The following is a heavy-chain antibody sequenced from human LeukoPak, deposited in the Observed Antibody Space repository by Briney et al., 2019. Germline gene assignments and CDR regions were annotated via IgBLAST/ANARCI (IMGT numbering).Heavy chain of an antibody. CDR3: ASLLTYYHDSSGSQTPGGMDV. V-gene: IGHV4-30-2*01. CDR2: IYHSGST. CDR1: GGSISSGGYS. D-gene: IGHD3-22*01. Sequence: TLSLTCAVSGGSISSGGYSWSWIRQPPGKGLEWIGYIYHSGSTYYNPSLKSRVTISVDRSKNQFSLELSSVTAADTAVYYCASLLTYYHDSSGSQTPGGMDVWGQGTTVTVSS. J-gene: IGHJ6*02.